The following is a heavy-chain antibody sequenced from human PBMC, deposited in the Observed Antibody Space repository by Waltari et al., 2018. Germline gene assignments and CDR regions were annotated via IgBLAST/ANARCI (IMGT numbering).Heavy chain of an antibody. V-gene: IGHV1-18*01. CDR2: ISAYNGNT. J-gene: IGHJ3*02. Sequence: QVQVVQSGAEVKKPGAPVKVSCTASGYTFTSYGISWGRQAPGQGLEWMGWISAYNGNTNYATKLQRSVTMPTDTSTSTAYMELRSLRSDDTAVYYCARTRGNDAFDIWGQGTMVTVSS. D-gene: IGHD3-16*01. CDR1: GYTFTSYG. CDR3: ARTRGNDAFDI.